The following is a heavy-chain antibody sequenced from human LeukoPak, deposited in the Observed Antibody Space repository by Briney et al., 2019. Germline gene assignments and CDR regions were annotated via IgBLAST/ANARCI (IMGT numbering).Heavy chain of an antibody. V-gene: IGHV1-2*02. J-gene: IGHJ6*03. CDR3: ARVGGILYYYMDV. D-gene: IGHD3-16*01. CDR1: GYTFTGYY. CDR2: INPNSGGT. Sequence: GASVKVSCKASGYTFTGYYMHWVRQAPGQGLEWMGWINPNSGGTNYAQKFQGRVTMTRDTSISTAYMELSSLRSEDTAVYYCARVGGILYYYMDVWGKGTTVTVSS.